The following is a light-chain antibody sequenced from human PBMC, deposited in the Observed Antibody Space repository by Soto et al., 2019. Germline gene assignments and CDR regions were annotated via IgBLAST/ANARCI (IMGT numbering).Light chain of an antibody. CDR2: DAS. CDR3: QQYNSYST. V-gene: IGKV1-5*01. Sequence: DIQMTQSPSTLSASVGDRVTIPCRASQGISSWLAWYQQKPGKAPKLLIYDASSLESGVPSRFSGSGSGTEFTLTISSLQPDDFATYYCQQYNSYSTFGQGTKVEIK. J-gene: IGKJ1*01. CDR1: QGISSW.